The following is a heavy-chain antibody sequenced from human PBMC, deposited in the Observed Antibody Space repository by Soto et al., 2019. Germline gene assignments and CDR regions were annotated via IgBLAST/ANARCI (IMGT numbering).Heavy chain of an antibody. V-gene: IGHV3-48*03. D-gene: IGHD3-22*01. J-gene: IGHJ4*02. CDR1: GFTFSSYE. Sequence: GGSLRLSCAASGFTFSSYEMNWVRQAPGKGLEWVSHITSRSDTIYYADSVKGRFTISRDNAETSLYLQMNSLRAEDTAVYYCARSSGHYRPFDSWGQGTLVTVSS. CDR2: ITSRSDTI. CDR3: ARSSGHYRPFDS.